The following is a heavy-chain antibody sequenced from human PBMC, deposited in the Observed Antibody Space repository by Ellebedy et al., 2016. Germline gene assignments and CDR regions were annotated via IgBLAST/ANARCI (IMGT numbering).Heavy chain of an antibody. J-gene: IGHJ4*02. CDR1: GGSSTSGGYS. Sequence: LRLSCAVSGGSSTSGGYSWIWVRQPQGMPLDWIGFIYHSGTTYYSPSLKSRVSISVDRSKNQFSLKLSSVTAADTAVYYCARAWRDWGQGTLVTVSS. CDR3: ARAWRD. V-gene: IGHV4-30-2*01. D-gene: IGHD1-1*01. CDR2: IYHSGTT.